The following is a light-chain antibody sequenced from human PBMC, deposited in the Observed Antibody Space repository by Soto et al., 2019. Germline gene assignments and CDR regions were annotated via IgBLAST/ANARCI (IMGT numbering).Light chain of an antibody. Sequence: IQMTQSPCSLSASVGDGVTITCRASQGIRNDLGWYQQKPGKAPNLLITATSTLQSGVPSRFSGSGSGTDFTLTISSLQPEDFATYYCQQSYSTLWTFGQGTKVDIK. V-gene: IGKV1-39*01. J-gene: IGKJ1*01. CDR3: QQSYSTLWT. CDR1: QGIRND. CDR2: ATS.